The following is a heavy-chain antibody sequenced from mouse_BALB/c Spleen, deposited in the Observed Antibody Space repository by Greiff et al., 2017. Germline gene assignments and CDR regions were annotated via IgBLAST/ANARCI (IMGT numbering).Heavy chain of an antibody. CDR1: GFTFTDYY. CDR2: IRNKANGYTT. J-gene: IGHJ1*01. CDR3: ARSTYCGSYWYFDV. D-gene: IGHD1-1*01. Sequence: EVKVVESGGGLVQPGGSLRLSCATSGFTFTDYYMSWVRQPPGKALEWLGFIRNKANGYTTEYSASVKGRFTISRDNSQSILYLQMNTLRAEDSATYYCARSTYCGSYWYFDVWGAGTTVTVSS. V-gene: IGHV7-3*02.